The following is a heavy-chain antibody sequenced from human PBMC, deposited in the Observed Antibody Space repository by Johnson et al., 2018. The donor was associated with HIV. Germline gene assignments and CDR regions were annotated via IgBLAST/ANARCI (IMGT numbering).Heavy chain of an antibody. D-gene: IGHD2-15*01. CDR1: GFTFDDYG. CDR2: ISSSGSTI. Sequence: VQLVESGGGLVKPGGSLRLSCAASGFTFDDYGMSWVRQAPGKGLEWVSYISSSGSTIYYADSVKGRFTISRDDSKNMVYLQMNSLKIEDTAVYYCSTGDIVVVAGAMLLPLHDAFDIWGQGTMVTVSS. CDR3: STGDIVVVAGAMLLPLHDAFDI. V-gene: IGHV3-48*01. J-gene: IGHJ3*02.